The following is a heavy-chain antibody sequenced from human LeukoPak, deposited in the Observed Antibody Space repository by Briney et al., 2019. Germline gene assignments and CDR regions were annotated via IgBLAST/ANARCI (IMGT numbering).Heavy chain of an antibody. CDR3: AREGQLGALDWYFDL. J-gene: IGHJ2*01. Sequence: PSETLSLTCTVSGYSISSGYYWGWIRQPPGKGLEWIGSIYHSGSTYYNPSLKSRVTISVDTSKNQFSLKLTSVTAADTAVYYCAREGQLGALDWYFDLWGRGTLATVSS. CDR1: GYSISSGYY. CDR2: IYHSGST. V-gene: IGHV4-38-2*02. D-gene: IGHD6-13*01.